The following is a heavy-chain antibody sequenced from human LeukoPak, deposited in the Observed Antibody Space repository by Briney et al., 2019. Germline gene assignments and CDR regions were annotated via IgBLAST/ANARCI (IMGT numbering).Heavy chain of an antibody. CDR1: GGSISSRSYY. Sequence: SETLSLTCTVSGGSISSRSYYWGWIRQPPGKGLEWIGSIYYGGSTYYNPSLKSRVTISVDTSKNQFSLRLSSVTAADTAVYYCAGHFGYSYGYADYWGQGTLVTVSS. CDR2: IYYGGST. V-gene: IGHV4-39*01. J-gene: IGHJ4*02. CDR3: AGHFGYSYGYADY. D-gene: IGHD5-18*01.